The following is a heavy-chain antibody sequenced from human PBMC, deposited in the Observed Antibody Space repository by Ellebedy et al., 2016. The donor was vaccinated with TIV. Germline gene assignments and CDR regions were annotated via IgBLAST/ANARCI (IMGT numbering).Heavy chain of an antibody. Sequence: AASVKVSCKASGYTFTGYYMHWVRQAPGQGLEWMGWINPNSGGTNYAQKFQGRVTMPRDTSISTAYMELSRLRSDDTAVYYCARGVSEAAAIDYWGQGTLVTVSS. CDR2: INPNSGGT. CDR1: GYTFTGYY. D-gene: IGHD6-13*01. J-gene: IGHJ4*02. V-gene: IGHV1-2*02. CDR3: ARGVSEAAAIDY.